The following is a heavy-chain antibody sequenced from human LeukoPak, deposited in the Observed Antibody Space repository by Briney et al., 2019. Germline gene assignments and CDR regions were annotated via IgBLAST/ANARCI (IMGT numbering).Heavy chain of an antibody. CDR3: AIHPGITGTTGDFDY. V-gene: IGHV1-18*01. Sequence: GASVKVSCKASGYTFTSYGISWVRQAPGQGLEWMGWISAYNGNTNYAQKLQGRVTMTTDTSTSTAYMELRSLRSDDTAVYYCAIHPGITGTTGDFDYWGQGTLVAVSS. CDR2: ISAYNGNT. D-gene: IGHD1-7*01. CDR1: GYTFTSYG. J-gene: IGHJ4*02.